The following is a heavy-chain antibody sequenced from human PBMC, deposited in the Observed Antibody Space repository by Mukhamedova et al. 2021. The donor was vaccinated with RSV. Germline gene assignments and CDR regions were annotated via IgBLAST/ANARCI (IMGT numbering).Heavy chain of an antibody. J-gene: IGHJ2*01. D-gene: IGHD5/OR15-5a*01. CDR3: ARGGPISQCRYFDL. V-gene: IGHV3-11*06. Sequence: TISRDNAKNSLYLQMNSLRAEDTAVYYCARGGPISQCRYFDLWGRGTLVTVSS.